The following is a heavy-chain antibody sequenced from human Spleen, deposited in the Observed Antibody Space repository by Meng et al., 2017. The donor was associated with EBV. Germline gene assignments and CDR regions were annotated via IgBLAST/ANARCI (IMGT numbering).Heavy chain of an antibody. Sequence: QVQLVHSGPEVKKPGASVKVSCKASGYTFTNYGFSWVRQAPGQGLEWMGWISADNRHTNYAQNLQGRVTMTTDTSTSTAYMEMRSLRSDDTAMYYCARDSDVLRYFVPFDYWGQGTLVTVSS. V-gene: IGHV1-18*01. J-gene: IGHJ4*02. D-gene: IGHD3-9*01. CDR3: ARDSDVLRYFVPFDY. CDR1: GYTFTNYG. CDR2: ISADNRHT.